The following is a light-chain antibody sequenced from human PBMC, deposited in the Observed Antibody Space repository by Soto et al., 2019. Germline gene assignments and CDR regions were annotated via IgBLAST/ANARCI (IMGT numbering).Light chain of an antibody. J-gene: IGKJ1*01. Sequence: DIQMTQTPSTLSASVGDRVTITCRASQSISTWLAWYQQKPGKAPKLLIYEASSLGSGVPSRFSGSGSGTEFTLTISSLQPDDFATYYFQQYNSYWTFGQGTKVEIK. CDR1: QSISTW. V-gene: IGKV1-5*03. CDR2: EAS. CDR3: QQYNSYWT.